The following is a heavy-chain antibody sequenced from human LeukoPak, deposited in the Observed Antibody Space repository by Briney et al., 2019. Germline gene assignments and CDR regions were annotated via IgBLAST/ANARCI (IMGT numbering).Heavy chain of an antibody. V-gene: IGHV5-51*01. J-gene: IGHJ4*02. CDR1: GYSFTSYW. CDR3: AAGGSVSFQY. Sequence: GESLKISCEGSGYSFTSYWLAWVRHMPGKGLEWMGIIYPGDSDTRYSPSFQGQVTISADKSVSTAYLQWSSLKASDSAMYYCAAGGSVSFQYWGQGTLVTVPS. CDR2: IYPGDSDT. D-gene: IGHD5/OR15-5a*01.